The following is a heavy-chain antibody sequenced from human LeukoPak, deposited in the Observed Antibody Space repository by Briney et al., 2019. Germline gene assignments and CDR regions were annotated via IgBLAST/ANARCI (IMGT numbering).Heavy chain of an antibody. D-gene: IGHD6-19*01. CDR1: GFTFSSYW. V-gene: IGHV3-74*01. CDR3: ARVFEQWLVSFGV. J-gene: IGHJ3*01. Sequence: PGGSLRLSCAASGFTFSSYWMHWVRQAPGKGLVWLSHINGDGSSTNYADSVKGRFTISRDNAKNTLYLQMNSLRADDTAVYYCARVFEQWLVSFGVWGRGTMVTVSS. CDR2: INGDGSST.